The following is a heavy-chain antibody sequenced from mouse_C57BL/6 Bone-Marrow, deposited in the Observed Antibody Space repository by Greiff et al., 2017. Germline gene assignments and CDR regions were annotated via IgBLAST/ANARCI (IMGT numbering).Heavy chain of an antibody. CDR3: ASKGPNYYGSY. V-gene: IGHV1-55*01. J-gene: IGHJ2*01. CDR2: IYPGSGST. Sequence: VQLQQPGAELVKPGASVKMSCKASGYTFTSYWITWVKQRPGQGLEWIGDIYPGSGSTNYDEKFKSKATLTVDTSSSTAYMQLSSLTSDDSAVYYCASKGPNYYGSYWGQGTTLTVSS. CDR1: GYTFTSYW. D-gene: IGHD1-1*01.